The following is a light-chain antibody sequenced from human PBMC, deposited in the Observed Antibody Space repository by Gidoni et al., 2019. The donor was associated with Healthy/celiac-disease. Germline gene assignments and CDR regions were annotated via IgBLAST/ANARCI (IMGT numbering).Light chain of an antibody. J-gene: IGLJ2*01. V-gene: IGLV1-40*01. CDR2: GNS. Sequence: QSVLTPPPSVSGSPGQRVNISCTGSSANIGAGYDVHWYQQLPGTAPKLLIYGNSHRPSGVPDRFSGSKSGTSASLAITGLQAEDEADYYCQSYDSSLSGSVFGGGTKLTVL. CDR3: QSYDSSLSGSV. CDR1: SANIGAGYD.